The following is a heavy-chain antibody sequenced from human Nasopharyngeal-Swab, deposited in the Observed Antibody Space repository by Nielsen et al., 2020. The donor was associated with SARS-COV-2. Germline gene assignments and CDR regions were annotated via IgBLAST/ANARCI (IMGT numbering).Heavy chain of an antibody. CDR1: GYTFTGYY. CDR3: ARVGLVGARYYYGMDV. D-gene: IGHD1-26*01. V-gene: IGHV1-2*02. J-gene: IGHJ6*02. Sequence: ASVKVSCKASGYTFTGYYMHWVRQAPGQGLEWMGWINPNSGGTNYAQKFQGRVTMTRDTSISTAYMELSRLRSDGTAVYYCARVGLVGARYYYGMDVWGQGTTVTVSS. CDR2: INPNSGGT.